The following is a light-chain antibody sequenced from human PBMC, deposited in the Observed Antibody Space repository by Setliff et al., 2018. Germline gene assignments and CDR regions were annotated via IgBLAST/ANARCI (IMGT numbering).Light chain of an antibody. Sequence: QSVLAQPASVSGSPGQSITLSCTGTSSDVGSSNLVSWYQHHPGKAPKLIIYEVNKRPSGVSNHFSGSKSDNTASLAISGLQAEDEADYYCCSSYASSSILVFGGGTKVTVL. CDR3: CSSYASSSILV. J-gene: IGLJ3*02. V-gene: IGLV2-23*02. CDR1: SSDVGSSNL. CDR2: EVN.